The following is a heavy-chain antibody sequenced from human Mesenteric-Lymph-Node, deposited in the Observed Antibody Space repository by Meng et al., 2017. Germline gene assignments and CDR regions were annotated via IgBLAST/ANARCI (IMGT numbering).Heavy chain of an antibody. CDR2: IHHSGSA. V-gene: IGHV4-30-4*01. J-gene: IGHJ4*02. CDR3: ASFDHIPRRNYFDY. Sequence: QVQLQEAGPGLLEPSQTLSLTCTVSGGSMSSGSYYWSWIRQPSGKGLEWIGYIHHSGSAYYNPSLKSRVSISVDTSKNQFSLNLNSMTAADTAVYYCASFDHIPRRNYFDYWGQGTLVTVSS. D-gene: IGHD2-21*01. CDR1: GGSMSSGSYY.